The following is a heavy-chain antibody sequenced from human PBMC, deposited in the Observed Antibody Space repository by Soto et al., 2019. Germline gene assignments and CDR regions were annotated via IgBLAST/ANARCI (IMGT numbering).Heavy chain of an antibody. V-gene: IGHV3-30*18. Sequence: QVQLVESGGGVVQPGRSLRLSCAASGFTFSNFGMHWVRQAPGKGLEWVAVISYDGSNKYYADSVKGRFTISRDNSKSTLSLQMNSLRAEDTAVYYCAKSYGDYRDDAIDIWGQGKMVTVSS. J-gene: IGHJ3*02. CDR3: AKSYGDYRDDAIDI. D-gene: IGHD4-17*01. CDR2: ISYDGSNK. CDR1: GFTFSNFG.